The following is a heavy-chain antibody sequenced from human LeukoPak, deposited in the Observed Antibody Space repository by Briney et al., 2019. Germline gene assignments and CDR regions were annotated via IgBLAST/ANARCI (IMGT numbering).Heavy chain of an antibody. D-gene: IGHD1-26*01. V-gene: IGHV3-7*01. CDR2: IKQDGSEK. Sequence: GGSLRLSCAASGFTFSSYWMSWVRQAPGKGLEWVANIKQDGSEKYYVDSVKGRFTISRDNAKNSLYLQMNSLRAEDTAVYYCARTSGSYFPDYFDYWGQGTLVTVSS. CDR1: GFTFSSYW. J-gene: IGHJ4*02. CDR3: ARTSGSYFPDYFDY.